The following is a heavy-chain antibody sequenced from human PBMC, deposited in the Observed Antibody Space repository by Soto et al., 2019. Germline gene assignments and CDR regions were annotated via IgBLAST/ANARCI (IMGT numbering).Heavy chain of an antibody. J-gene: IGHJ6*02. Sequence: ASVKVSCKASGYSFTGYYMQWVRQAPGHGPEGMGWINPNNGATKYAQKFQGWLTLTRDTSITTAYMELTRLRSDDTAVYYCAKTCAFGCVTKWCMDVWGQGTTVTVSS. D-gene: IGHD2-8*01. V-gene: IGHV1-2*04. CDR2: INPNNGAT. CDR3: AKTCAFGCVTKWCMDV. CDR1: GYSFTGYY.